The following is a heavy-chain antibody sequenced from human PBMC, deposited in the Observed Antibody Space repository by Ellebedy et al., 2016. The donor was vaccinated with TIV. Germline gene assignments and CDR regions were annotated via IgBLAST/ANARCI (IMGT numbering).Heavy chain of an antibody. V-gene: IGHV5-51*01. Sequence: GESLKISCKGSGYTFTDHWISWVRQMSGTGLEWMGIIHPGDSETRISPSFQGQVTMSVDRSISTAYLHWWSLKASDTAVYYCVTHSGNNRDYDYWGQGTLVTVSS. CDR1: GYTFTDHW. CDR2: IHPGDSET. J-gene: IGHJ4*02. CDR3: VTHSGNNRDYDY. D-gene: IGHD1-26*01.